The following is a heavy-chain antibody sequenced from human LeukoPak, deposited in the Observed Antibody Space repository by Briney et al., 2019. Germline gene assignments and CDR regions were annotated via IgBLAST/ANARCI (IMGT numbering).Heavy chain of an antibody. CDR2: ISYDGSNK. CDR1: GFTFSSYA. V-gene: IGHV3-30*01. D-gene: IGHD4-23*01. CDR3: AGGVYGGNPRLDY. J-gene: IGHJ4*02. Sequence: GRSLRLSCAASGFTFSSYAMHWVRQAPGKGLEWVAVISYDGSNKYYADSVKGRFTISRDNSKNTLYLQMNSLRAEDTAVYYCAGGVYGGNPRLDYWGQGTLVTVSS.